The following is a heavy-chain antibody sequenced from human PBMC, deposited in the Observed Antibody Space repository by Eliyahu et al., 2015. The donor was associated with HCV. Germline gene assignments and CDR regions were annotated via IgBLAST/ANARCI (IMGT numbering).Heavy chain of an antibody. CDR1: GXSFTXXX. CDR2: INHSGTT. D-gene: IGHD3-9*01. J-gene: IGHJ4*02. Sequence: QVRLVQWGAGLLKPSETLSLTCAXYGXSFTXXXWXWIRQPPGKGLEXIGGINHSGTTNSNPSLKSRVTTSVDMSKNQYTLTLTSVTAADTAVYYCARDEFDVLTGYYNPSFDYWGQGTPVTVSS. CDR3: ARDEFDVLTGYYNPSFDY. V-gene: IGHV4-34*01.